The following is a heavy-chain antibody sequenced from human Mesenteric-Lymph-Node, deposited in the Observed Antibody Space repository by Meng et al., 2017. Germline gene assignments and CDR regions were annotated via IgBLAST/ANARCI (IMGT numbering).Heavy chain of an antibody. J-gene: IGHJ3*02. CDR1: KFTFSNYG. Sequence: GESLKISCAASKFTFSNYGMHWVRQAPGKGLEWVAVIWNDGSEKFYVDSVKGRFTISRDNSKNTLYLQMNSLRAEDTAVYYCASGEVVVAATPFAFDIWGQGTMVTVS. CDR3: ASGEVVVAATPFAFDI. CDR2: IWNDGSEK. V-gene: IGHV3-30*02. D-gene: IGHD2-15*01.